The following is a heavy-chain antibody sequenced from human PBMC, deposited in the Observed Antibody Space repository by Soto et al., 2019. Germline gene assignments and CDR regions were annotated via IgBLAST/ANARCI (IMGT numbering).Heavy chain of an antibody. CDR1: GFTFSTYA. V-gene: IGHV3-23*01. D-gene: IGHD2-21*01. Sequence: GGSLRLSCAASGFTFSTYAMTWVRQAPGRGLEWVSTILHDETPFYTDSVKGRFTTSRDNVRGTLYLQMNGLRVEDAALYFCAKDLFPTSGQRFFFESWGQGGLVTVSS. CDR2: ILHDETP. J-gene: IGHJ4*02. CDR3: AKDLFPTSGQRFFFES.